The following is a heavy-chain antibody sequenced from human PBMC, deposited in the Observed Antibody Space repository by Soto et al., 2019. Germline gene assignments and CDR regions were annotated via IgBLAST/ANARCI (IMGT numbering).Heavy chain of an antibody. V-gene: IGHV3-33*01. Sequence: GGSLRLSCAASGFTFSSYGMHWVRQAPGKGLEWVAVIWYDGSNKYYADSVKGRFTISRDNSKNTLYLQMNSLRAEDTAVYYCARDLGIAARPGYYGMDVWGQGALVTVSS. CDR2: IWYDGSNK. CDR1: GFTFSSYG. CDR3: ARDLGIAARPGYYGMDV. J-gene: IGHJ6*02. D-gene: IGHD6-6*01.